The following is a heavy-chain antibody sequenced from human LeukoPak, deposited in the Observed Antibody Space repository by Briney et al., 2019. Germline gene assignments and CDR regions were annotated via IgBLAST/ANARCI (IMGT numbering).Heavy chain of an antibody. J-gene: IGHJ4*02. CDR1: GYTFTSYA. CDR3: ARDVCGGDCYSFDY. D-gene: IGHD2-21*02. Sequence: ASVKVSCTASGYTFTSYAMHWVRQAPGQRLGWMGWINAGNGNTKYSQKFQGRVTITRDTSASTAYMELSSLRSEDTAVYYCARDVCGGDCYSFDYWGQGTLVTVSS. CDR2: INAGNGNT. V-gene: IGHV1-3*01.